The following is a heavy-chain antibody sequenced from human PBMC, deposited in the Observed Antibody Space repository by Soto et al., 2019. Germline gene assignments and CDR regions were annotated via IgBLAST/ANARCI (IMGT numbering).Heavy chain of an antibody. Sequence: PSETLSLTCTVSGGSISSYYWSWIRQPPGKGLEWIGYIYYSGSTNYNPSRKSRVTISVDTSKNHFSLKLRSVTAGDTAVYYFARIHFGDEPSHYYYGMDVWGQGTTVTVSS. V-gene: IGHV4-59*08. CDR2: IYYSGST. CDR3: ARIHFGDEPSHYYYGMDV. D-gene: IGHD4-17*01. J-gene: IGHJ6*02. CDR1: GGSISSYY.